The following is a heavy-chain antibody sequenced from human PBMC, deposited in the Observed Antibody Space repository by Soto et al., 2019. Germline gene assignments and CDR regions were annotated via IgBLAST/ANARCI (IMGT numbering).Heavy chain of an antibody. D-gene: IGHD3-9*01. CDR2: INACNGNT. CDR3: ARKGWCYDILTGYYKGPLDY. Sequence: ASVKVSCKAPGYTFTSYGISWVRQAPGQGLEWMGWINACNGNTKYSQKLQGRVTITRDTSASTAYMELSSLRSEDTAVYYCARKGWCYDILTGYYKGPLDYWGQGTLVTVSS. CDR1: GYTFTSYG. J-gene: IGHJ4*02. V-gene: IGHV1-18*01.